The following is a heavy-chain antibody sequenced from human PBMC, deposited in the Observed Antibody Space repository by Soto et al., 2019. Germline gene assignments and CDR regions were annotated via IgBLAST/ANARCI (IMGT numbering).Heavy chain of an antibody. CDR3: ARERRRSYYDSSGYYYYGAFDI. CDR1: GDTYNGYS. D-gene: IGHD3-22*01. J-gene: IGHJ3*02. Sequence: GASVKVSCEASGDTYNGYSMHWVRQAPGQGLEWMGWINPNSGGTNYAQKFQGWVTMTRDTSISTAYMELSRLRSDDTAVYYCARERRRSYYDSSGYYYYGAFDIWGQGTMVTVSS. CDR2: INPNSGGT. V-gene: IGHV1-2*04.